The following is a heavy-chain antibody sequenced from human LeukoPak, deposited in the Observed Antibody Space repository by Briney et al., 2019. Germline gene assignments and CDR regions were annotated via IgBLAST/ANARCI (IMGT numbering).Heavy chain of an antibody. CDR2: VSGGGGTT. CDR3: ARDSWNVFFDY. CDR1: GFTFSSYA. Sequence: GGSLRLSCAASGFTFSSYAMSWVRQAPGKGLEWVSSVSGGGGTTHHADSVKGRFTISRDNYKSTLYLQMNSLGAGDTAVYYCARDSWNVFFDYWGQGALVSVSS. J-gene: IGHJ4*02. D-gene: IGHD1-1*01. V-gene: IGHV3-23*01.